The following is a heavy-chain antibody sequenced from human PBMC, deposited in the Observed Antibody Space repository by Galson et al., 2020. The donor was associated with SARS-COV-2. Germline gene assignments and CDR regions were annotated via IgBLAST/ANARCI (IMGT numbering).Heavy chain of an antibody. Sequence: GGSLRLSCAASGFTFSSYAMHWVRQAPGKGLEWVAVISYDGSNKYYADSVKGRFTISRDNSKNTLYLQMNSLRAEDTAVYYCAREYFGIDAFDIWGQGTMVTVSS. J-gene: IGHJ3*02. CDR3: AREYFGIDAFDI. V-gene: IGHV3-30-3*01. CDR1: GFTFSSYA. D-gene: IGHD3-9*01. CDR2: ISYDGSNK.